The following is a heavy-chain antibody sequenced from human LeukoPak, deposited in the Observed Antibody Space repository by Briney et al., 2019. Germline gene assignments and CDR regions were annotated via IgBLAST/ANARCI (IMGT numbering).Heavy chain of an antibody. D-gene: IGHD1-1*01. CDR1: GGSISSSSYY. CDR3: AKDPTRFASYLDN. Sequence: SETLSLTCTVSGGSISSSSYYWGWIRQPPGKGLEWIGSIYYSGSTYYNPSLKSRVTISVDTSKNQFSLKLSSVTAADTAVYYCAKDPTRFASYLDNWGQGTLVTVSS. CDR2: IYYSGST. V-gene: IGHV4-39*02. J-gene: IGHJ4*02.